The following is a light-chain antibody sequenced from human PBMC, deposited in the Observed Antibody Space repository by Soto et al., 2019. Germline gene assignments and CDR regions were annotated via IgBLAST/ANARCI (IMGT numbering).Light chain of an antibody. Sequence: TPRASVSGSTGQSVTVSCTGTSSDVWSYDLVSWYQQHPGQAPKVMIYGVTKRPSGVSNSFSGNRYGNTASLTISGLQAEDEAEYHRFSYGRDNSWVFGGG. V-gene: IGLV2-23*02. CDR2: GVT. CDR1: SSDVWSYDL. CDR3: FSYGRDNSWV. J-gene: IGLJ3*02.